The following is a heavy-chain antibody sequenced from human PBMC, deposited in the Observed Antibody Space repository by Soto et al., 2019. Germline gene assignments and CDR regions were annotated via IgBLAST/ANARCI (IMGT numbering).Heavy chain of an antibody. J-gene: IGHJ4*02. D-gene: IGHD1-26*01. Sequence: PSETLSLTCTVSGGSISSSSYYWGWIRQPPGQGLEWIGTIYYRGTTYYNPSLKSRVTISVDTSKNQFSLKLSSVTAADTAVYYCARLYTGSYADYWGQGTLVTVSS. CDR2: IYYRGTT. CDR3: ARLYTGSYADY. V-gene: IGHV4-39*01. CDR1: GGSISSSSYY.